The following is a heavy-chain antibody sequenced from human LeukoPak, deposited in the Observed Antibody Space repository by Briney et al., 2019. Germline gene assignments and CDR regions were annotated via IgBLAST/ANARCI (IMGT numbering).Heavy chain of an antibody. Sequence: ASVKVSCXASGYTFKSYDINWVRQATRQGLEWMEWMNPNSGNTGFAQKFQDRVSMTRDTSINTAYMELTSLRSGNTAVYYCARATPGGLHGYSFDYWGQGTVVTVYS. V-gene: IGHV1-8*02. J-gene: IGHJ4*02. D-gene: IGHD5-24*01. CDR3: ARATPGGLHGYSFDY. CDR1: GYTFKSYD. CDR2: MNPNSGNT.